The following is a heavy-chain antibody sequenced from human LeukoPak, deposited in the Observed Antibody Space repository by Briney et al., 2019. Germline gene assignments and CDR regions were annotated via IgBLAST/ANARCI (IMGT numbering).Heavy chain of an antibody. CDR1: GGSFSGYY. Sequence: PSETLSLTCAVYGGSFSGYYWSWIRQPPGKGLEWIGEINHSGSTNYNPSLKSRVTISVDTSKNQFSLKLSSVTAADTAVYYCARRSSSWYPSPFDPWGQGTLVTVSS. CDR2: INHSGST. V-gene: IGHV4-34*01. J-gene: IGHJ5*02. CDR3: ARRSSSWYPSPFDP. D-gene: IGHD6-13*01.